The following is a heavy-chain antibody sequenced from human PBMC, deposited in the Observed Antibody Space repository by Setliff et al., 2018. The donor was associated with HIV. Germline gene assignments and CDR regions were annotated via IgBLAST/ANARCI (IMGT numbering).Heavy chain of an antibody. D-gene: IGHD3-3*02. V-gene: IGHV4-31*03. J-gene: IGHJ4*02. CDR3: ARLEKLDDISYFDY. Sequence: SETLSLTCTVSGVSISSGGYYWNWIRQHPGKGLEWIGYISSRGSTYYNPSLKSRITMSVDTSQNQVSLKLSSVTDADTAVYFCARLEKLDDISYFDYWGQGTLVTVSS. CDR2: ISSRGST. CDR1: GVSISSGGYY.